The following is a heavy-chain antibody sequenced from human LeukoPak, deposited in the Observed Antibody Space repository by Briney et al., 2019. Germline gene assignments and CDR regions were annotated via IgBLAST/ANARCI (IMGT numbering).Heavy chain of an antibody. Sequence: GGSLRLTCAASGFTFSRYWMHWVRQAPGKGLVWVSRINTDGRTITYADSVKGRFTISRDNSKNTLYLQMNSLRAEDTAVYYCAKGIVVVVAATALDYWGQGTLVTVSS. V-gene: IGHV3-74*01. J-gene: IGHJ4*02. CDR1: GFTFSRYW. CDR3: AKGIVVVVAATALDY. CDR2: INTDGRTI. D-gene: IGHD2-15*01.